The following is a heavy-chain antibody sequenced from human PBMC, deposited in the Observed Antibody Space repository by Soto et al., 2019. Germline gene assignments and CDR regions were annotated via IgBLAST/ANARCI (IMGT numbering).Heavy chain of an antibody. V-gene: IGHV4-31*03. Sequence: QVQLQESGLGLVKPSQTLSLTCTVSGGSISSGGYYWSWIRQHPGKGLEWIGYIYYSGSTYYNPSLKSRVTISVDTSKNQFSLKLSSVTAADTAVYYCARERYSSSWWFDYWGQGTLVTVSS. J-gene: IGHJ4*02. D-gene: IGHD6-13*01. CDR1: GGSISSGGYY. CDR2: IYYSGST. CDR3: ARERYSSSWWFDY.